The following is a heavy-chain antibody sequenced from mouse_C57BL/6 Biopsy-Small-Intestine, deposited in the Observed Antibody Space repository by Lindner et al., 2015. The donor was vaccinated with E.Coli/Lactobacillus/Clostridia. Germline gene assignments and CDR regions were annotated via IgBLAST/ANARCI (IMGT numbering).Heavy chain of an antibody. CDR3: ARGYFDY. Sequence: VQLQESGGGLVKPGGSLKLSCAASGFTFSDYGMHWVRQAPEKGLEWVAYISSSHSVIYYADTVKGRFTISRDNAKNTLFLQMTSLRSEDTAMYYCARGYFDYWGQGTTLTVSS. J-gene: IGHJ2*01. CDR2: ISSSHSVI. V-gene: IGHV5-17*01. CDR1: GFTFSDYG.